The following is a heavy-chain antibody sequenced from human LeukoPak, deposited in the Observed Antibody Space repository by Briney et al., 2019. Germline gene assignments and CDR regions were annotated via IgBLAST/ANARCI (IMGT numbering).Heavy chain of an antibody. CDR2: ISGSGGST. D-gene: IGHD3-10*01. J-gene: IGHJ4*02. V-gene: IGHV3-23*01. Sequence: GGSLRLSCAASGFTFSSYAMSWVRQAPGKGLEWVSAISGSGGSTYYADSVKGRFTISRDNSKNTLYLQMNSLRAEDTAVYYCAKGYNTMVRGVIKYYLDYWGQGTLVTVSS. CDR3: AKGYNTMVRGVIKYYLDY. CDR1: GFTFSSYA.